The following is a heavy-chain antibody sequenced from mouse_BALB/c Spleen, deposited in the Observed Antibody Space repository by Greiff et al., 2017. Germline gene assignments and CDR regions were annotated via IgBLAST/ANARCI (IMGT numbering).Heavy chain of an antibody. CDR1: GYTFTDYN. V-gene: IGHV1S29*02. Sequence: VQLKESGPELVKPGASVKISCKASGYTFTDYNMHWVKQSHGKSLEWIGYIYPYNGGTGYNQKFKSKATLTVDNSSSTAYMELRSLTSEDSAVYYCARNLLYYAMDYWGQGTSVTVSS. J-gene: IGHJ4*01. CDR3: ARNLLYYAMDY. CDR2: IYPYNGGT.